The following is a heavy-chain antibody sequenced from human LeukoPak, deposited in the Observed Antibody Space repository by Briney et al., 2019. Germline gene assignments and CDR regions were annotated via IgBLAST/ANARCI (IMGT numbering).Heavy chain of an antibody. CDR2: ISGSGGST. Sequence: GGSLSLSCAASGFTFSSYAMLWLRQAPGKGLEWVSAISGSGGSTYYADSVEGRFTISRDNSKNTLYLQMNSLRAEDTAVYYCAKDSGLGVVISRFDYWGQGTLVTVSS. CDR1: GFTFSSYA. CDR3: AKDSGLGVVISRFDY. J-gene: IGHJ4*02. V-gene: IGHV3-23*01. D-gene: IGHD3-3*01.